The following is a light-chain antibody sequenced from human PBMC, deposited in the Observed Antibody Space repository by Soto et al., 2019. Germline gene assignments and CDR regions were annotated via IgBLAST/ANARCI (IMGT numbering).Light chain of an antibody. CDR2: GIS. CDR1: HTISSSY. Sequence: EIVLTQSPGTLSFSPWERSTLSFMAIHTISSSYLAWYQQKPGQAPRLLMYGISRRATGIPDRFSGSGSGTDFTLTITRLEPEDFAVYYCQQYVTSSPRTFGQGTKVDIK. J-gene: IGKJ1*01. CDR3: QQYVTSSPRT. V-gene: IGKV3-20*01.